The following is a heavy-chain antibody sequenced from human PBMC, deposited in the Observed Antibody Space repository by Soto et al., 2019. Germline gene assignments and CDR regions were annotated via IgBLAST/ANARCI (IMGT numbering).Heavy chain of an antibody. CDR3: ARDAPRPSTYAFDI. CDR2: ISAYNGNT. V-gene: IGHV1-18*01. Sequence: QVQLMQSGAEVKKPGASVKVSCKASGYTFTNFGITWVRQAPGQGLEWMGWISAYNGNTNYTQKLQGRVTMTTDTSTSTAHMELRSLRSDDTAVYYCARDAPRPSTYAFDIWGQGTMVTVSS. J-gene: IGHJ3*02. CDR1: GYTFTNFG. D-gene: IGHD1-26*01.